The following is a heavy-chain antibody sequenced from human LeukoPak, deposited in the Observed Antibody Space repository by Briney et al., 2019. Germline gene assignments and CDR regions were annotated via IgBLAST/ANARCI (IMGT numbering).Heavy chain of an antibody. J-gene: IGHJ3*02. Sequence: PSETVSLTCTVSGGSISSGDYYWSWIRQPPGKGLEWIGYIYYSGSTNYNNYNPSLKSRVTISVDTSKNQFSLKLNSVTAADTAVYSCARGDRLGPDIWGQGTMVTVSS. CDR1: GGSISSGDYY. D-gene: IGHD3-16*01. V-gene: IGHV4-61*08. CDR2: IYYSGSTNYN. CDR3: ARGDRLGPDI.